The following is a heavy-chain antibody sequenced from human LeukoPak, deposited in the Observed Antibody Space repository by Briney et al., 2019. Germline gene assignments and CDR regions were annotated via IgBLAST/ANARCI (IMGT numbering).Heavy chain of an antibody. Sequence: PGGSLRLSCAASGFTFSSYSMTWVRQAPGKGLEWVSVIYSGGSTYYADSVKGRFTISRDNSKNTLYLQMNSLRAEDTAVYYCASLLGTRYYYYYYMDVWGKGTTVTVSS. D-gene: IGHD7-27*01. J-gene: IGHJ6*03. V-gene: IGHV3-53*01. CDR3: ASLLGTRYYYYYYMDV. CDR1: GFTFSSYS. CDR2: IYSGGST.